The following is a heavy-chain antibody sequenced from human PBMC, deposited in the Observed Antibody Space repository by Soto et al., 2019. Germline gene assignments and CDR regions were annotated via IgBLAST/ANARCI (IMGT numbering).Heavy chain of an antibody. Sequence: QVQLVQSGAEVKKPGASVRVSCKASGYTFTNYYLHWVRQAPGQGLEWMGIINPNGGSTDSAQKFQGRVTLTRDTSTSTVYMQLRSLRSDDTAVYYCARVNSSSDNGVGFDYWGQGTLVTVSP. J-gene: IGHJ4*02. V-gene: IGHV1-46*01. CDR1: GYTFTNYY. D-gene: IGHD1-1*01. CDR2: INPNGGST. CDR3: ARVNSSSDNGVGFDY.